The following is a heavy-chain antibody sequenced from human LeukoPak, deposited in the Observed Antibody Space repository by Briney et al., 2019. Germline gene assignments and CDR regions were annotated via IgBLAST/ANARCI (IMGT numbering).Heavy chain of an antibody. CDR1: GYSFTSYW. V-gene: IGHV5-51*01. D-gene: IGHD3-9*01. Sequence: GESLKISCKGSGYSFTSYWIGWVRQMSGRGLEWMGFIYPGDSDTRYSPSFQGQVIISADKSASTTYLQWSSLKASDTAMYYCARRGYDTGTDYWGQGTLVTVSS. CDR3: ARRGYDTGTDY. CDR2: IYPGDSDT. J-gene: IGHJ4*02.